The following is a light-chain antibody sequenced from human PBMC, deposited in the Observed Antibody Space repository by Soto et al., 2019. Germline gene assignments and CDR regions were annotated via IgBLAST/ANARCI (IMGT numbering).Light chain of an antibody. CDR1: SSDVGRYNY. J-gene: IGLJ3*02. V-gene: IGLV2-14*01. Sequence: QSVLTQPASVSGSPGQSISISCTGTSSDVGRYNYVSWYQHHPGKAPKLMIYEVSNRPSGLSNRFSGSKSGNTASLTISGLQAEDEADYYCSSYTSSSTWVFGGGTKVTVL. CDR3: SSYTSSSTWV. CDR2: EVS.